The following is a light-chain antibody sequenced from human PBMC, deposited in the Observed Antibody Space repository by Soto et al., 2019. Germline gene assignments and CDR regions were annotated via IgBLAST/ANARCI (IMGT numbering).Light chain of an antibody. CDR1: SSDVGDGDF. J-gene: IGLJ3*02. Sequence: QSALTQPASVYGSPRQSITISCTGTSSDVGDGDFVSWYQQRPGNAPKLMIYKVSNRPSGVSNRFSGSKSGNTASLTISGLQAEDEADYYCCSYTRSYTWVFGGGTKLTVL. V-gene: IGLV2-14*01. CDR3: CSYTRSYTWV. CDR2: KVS.